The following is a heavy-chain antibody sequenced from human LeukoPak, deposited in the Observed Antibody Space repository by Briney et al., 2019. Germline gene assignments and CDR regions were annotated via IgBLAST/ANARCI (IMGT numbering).Heavy chain of an antibody. CDR2: ISAYNGNT. Sequence: ASVKVSCKTSGYTFTDYYIHWVRQAPGQGLEWMGWISAYNGNTNYAQKLQGRVTMTTDTSTSTAYMELRSPRSDDTAVYYCARLRQYYDILTGSYYYYYYMDVWGKGTTVTVSS. J-gene: IGHJ6*03. V-gene: IGHV1-18*04. CDR1: GYTFTDYY. CDR3: ARLRQYYDILTGSYYYYYYMDV. D-gene: IGHD3-9*01.